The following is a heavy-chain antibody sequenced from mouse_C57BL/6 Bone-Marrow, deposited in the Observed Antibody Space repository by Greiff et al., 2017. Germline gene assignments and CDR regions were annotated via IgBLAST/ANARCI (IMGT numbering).Heavy chain of an antibody. D-gene: IGHD1-1*01. CDR1: GFTFSSYA. J-gene: IGHJ3*01. V-gene: IGHV5-4*01. Sequence: DVQLVESGGGLVKPGGSLKLSCAASGFTFSSYAMSWVRQTPEKRLEWVATISDGGSYTYYPDNVKGRFTISRDNAKNNLYLQMSHLKSEDTAMYYGAREGLLREGFAYWGQGTLVTVSA. CDR3: AREGLLREGFAY. CDR2: ISDGGSYT.